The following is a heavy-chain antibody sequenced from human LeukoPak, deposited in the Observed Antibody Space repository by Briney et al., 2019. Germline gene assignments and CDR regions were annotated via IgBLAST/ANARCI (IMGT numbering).Heavy chain of an antibody. V-gene: IGHV3-21*01. CDR1: GFSSSDYT. CDR2: INSGGNYI. CDR3: ARGRPDY. Sequence: GSLRLSCAASGFSSSDYTMNWVRQAPGKGLEWVSSINSGGNYIYYSDSVKGRFTISRDNTKNSLYLQMNSLRAEDTAVYYCARGRPDYWGQGTLVTVSS. J-gene: IGHJ4*02.